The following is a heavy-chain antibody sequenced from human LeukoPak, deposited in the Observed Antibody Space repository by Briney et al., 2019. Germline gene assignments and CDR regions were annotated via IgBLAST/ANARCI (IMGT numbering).Heavy chain of an antibody. V-gene: IGHV4-61*02. CDR3: ARDFGGGDFYY. CDR1: GGSISSGSYY. J-gene: IGHJ4*02. D-gene: IGHD2-21*01. Sequence: PSQTLSLTCTVSGGSISSGSYYWSWIRQPAGKGLEWIGRIYTSGSTNYNPSLKSRVTISVDTSKNQFSLKLSSVTAADTAVYYCARDFGGGDFYYWGQGTLVTVSS. CDR2: IYTSGST.